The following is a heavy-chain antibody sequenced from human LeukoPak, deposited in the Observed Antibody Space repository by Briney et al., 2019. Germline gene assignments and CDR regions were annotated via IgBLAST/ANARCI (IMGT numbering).Heavy chain of an antibody. D-gene: IGHD6-19*01. CDR1: GFTVSSNY. J-gene: IGHJ4*02. CDR3: ARSSIAVEGGMFDY. V-gene: IGHV3-66*01. Sequence: PGGSLRLSCAASGFTVSSNYMSWVRQAPGKGLEWVSVIYSGGSTYYADSVKGRFTISRDNSKNTLYLQMNSLRAEDTAVYYCARSSIAVEGGMFDYWGQGTLVTVSS. CDR2: IYSGGST.